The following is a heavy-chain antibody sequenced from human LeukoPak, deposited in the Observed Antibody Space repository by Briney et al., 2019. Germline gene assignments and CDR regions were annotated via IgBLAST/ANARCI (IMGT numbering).Heavy chain of an antibody. Sequence: SETLSLTCTVSGGSISSYYWSWIRQPPGKGLEWIGYTYYSGSTNYNPSLKSRVTISVDTSKNQFSLKLSSVTAADTAVYYCAREVYSSGWYDYWGQGTLVTVSS. J-gene: IGHJ4*02. CDR3: AREVYSSGWYDY. CDR1: GGSISSYY. D-gene: IGHD6-19*01. V-gene: IGHV4-59*01. CDR2: TYYSGST.